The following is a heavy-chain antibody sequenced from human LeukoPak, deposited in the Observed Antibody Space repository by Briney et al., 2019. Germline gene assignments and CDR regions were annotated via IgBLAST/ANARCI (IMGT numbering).Heavy chain of an antibody. Sequence: GGSLTLARAASGFTFSIYAMSWVRQAPGKGLEWVSGISGVGGRTYYADSMQGRFTIPRDTSRNTLYLQMNSLRVEDTAVYYCAKDHRWNDAPCYFDCRGHGTLVTVSS. V-gene: IGHV3-23*01. CDR1: GFTFSIYA. D-gene: IGHD1-1*01. CDR2: ISGVGGRT. J-gene: IGHJ4*01. CDR3: AKDHRWNDAPCYFDC.